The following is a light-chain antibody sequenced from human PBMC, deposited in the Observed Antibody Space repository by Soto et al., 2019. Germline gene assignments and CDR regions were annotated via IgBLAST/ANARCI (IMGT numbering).Light chain of an antibody. CDR2: EVS. J-gene: IGLJ1*01. Sequence: QSVLTQPASVSGSPGQSITISCTGTSSDVGGYNYVSWYQQHPGKAPKLMIYEVSNRPSGVSNRFSGSKSGNTASLTISGLQAKDEADYYCSSYTSSSTLGYVFGTGTKLTVL. CDR3: SSYTSSSTLGYV. V-gene: IGLV2-14*01. CDR1: SSDVGGYNY.